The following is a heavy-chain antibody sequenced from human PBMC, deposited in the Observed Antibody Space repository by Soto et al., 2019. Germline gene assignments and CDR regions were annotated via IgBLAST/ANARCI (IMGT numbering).Heavy chain of an antibody. CDR2: IIPIFGTA. CDR3: ARVAPLIHYYDSSGYSRPLDY. D-gene: IGHD3-22*01. CDR1: GGTFSSYA. J-gene: IGHJ4*02. Sequence: SGKVSCKASGGTFSSYAISWVRQAPGQGLEWMGGIIPIFGTANYAQKFQGRVTITADESTSTAYMELSSLRSEDTAVYYCARVAPLIHYYDSSGYSRPLDYWGQGTLVTVSS. V-gene: IGHV1-69*13.